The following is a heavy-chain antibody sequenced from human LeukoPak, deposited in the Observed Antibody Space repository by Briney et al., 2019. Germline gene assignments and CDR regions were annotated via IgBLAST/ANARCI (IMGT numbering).Heavy chain of an antibody. V-gene: IGHV3-30-3*01. Sequence: PGGSLRLSCAASGFTFSNYALHWVRQAPGKGLEWVAVISFDGNNKYYADSVKGRFTISRDNSKNTLYLQMNSLRAEDTALYYCARAGGFYESNGYYLFDYWGQGSLVTVSS. D-gene: IGHD3-22*01. J-gene: IGHJ4*02. CDR1: GFTFSNYA. CDR2: ISFDGNNK. CDR3: ARAGGFYESNGYYLFDY.